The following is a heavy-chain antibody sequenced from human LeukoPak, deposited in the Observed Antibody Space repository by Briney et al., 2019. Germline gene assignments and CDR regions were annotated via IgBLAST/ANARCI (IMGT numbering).Heavy chain of an antibody. V-gene: IGHV4-59*01. CDR3: ARHQAGGSSDY. CDR2: IYYSGSSGST. Sequence: PSETLSLTCIVSGGSISGYYWSWIRQPPGKGLEWIGYIYYSGSSGSTDYNPSLKSRVTISVDMPKNQFSLKLSSVTAADTALYYCARHQAGGSSDYWGQGTLVTVSS. D-gene: IGHD1-26*01. CDR1: GGSISGYY. J-gene: IGHJ4*02.